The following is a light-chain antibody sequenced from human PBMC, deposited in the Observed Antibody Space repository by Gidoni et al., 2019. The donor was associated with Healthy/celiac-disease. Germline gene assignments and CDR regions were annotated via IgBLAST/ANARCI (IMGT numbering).Light chain of an antibody. Sequence: EIVLTQSPATLYLSPGERATLSFRASQSVSSYLAWYQQKPGQAPRLLIYDASNRATGIPARFSGSGSGPDFTLTISSLEPEDFAVYSCQQRSNWSYTFGQGTKLEIK. CDR1: QSVSSY. CDR3: QQRSNWSYT. J-gene: IGKJ2*01. CDR2: DAS. V-gene: IGKV3-11*01.